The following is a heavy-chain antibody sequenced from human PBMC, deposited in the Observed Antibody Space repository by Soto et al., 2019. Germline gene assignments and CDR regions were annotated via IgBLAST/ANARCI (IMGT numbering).Heavy chain of an antibody. CDR1: GGSIISSDFY. V-gene: IGHV2-5*01. CDR2: IYWNDDK. CDR3: AHSGYDFWSGYYRSRWFDP. J-gene: IGHJ5*02. Sequence: TLSLTCTVSGGSIISSDFYWSWIRQPPGKALEWLALIYWNDDKRYSPSLKSRLTITKDTSKNQVVLTMTNMDPVDTATYYCAHSGYDFWSGYYRSRWFDPWGQGTLVTVSS. D-gene: IGHD3-3*01.